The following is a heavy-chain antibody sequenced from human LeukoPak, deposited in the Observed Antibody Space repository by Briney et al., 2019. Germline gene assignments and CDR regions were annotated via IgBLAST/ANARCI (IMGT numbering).Heavy chain of an antibody. D-gene: IGHD1-1*01. CDR3: AKAVWNGCLSYYFDY. CDR1: GFTFSNYA. CDR2: ISESGGYT. Sequence: GGSLRLSCAASGFTFSNYAMSWVRQAPGKGLECVSVISESGGYTSYADSVKGRFTISRDTSNNTLYLEMNSLRADDTAVYYCAKAVWNGCLSYYFDYWGQGTLVTVSS. V-gene: IGHV3-23*01. J-gene: IGHJ4*02.